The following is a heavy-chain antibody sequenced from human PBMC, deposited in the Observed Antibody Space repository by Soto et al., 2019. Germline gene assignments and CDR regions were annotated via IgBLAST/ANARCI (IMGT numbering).Heavy chain of an antibody. CDR2: IYYPGKT. CDR3: GRDLTSNANCIDP. Sequence: QVPLQEPGPGLVKPSQTLSLTCSVSGYYIPVGVYYWTWIGQRPGKGLEWMGYIYYPGKTYYNPSVESRLTMLVDRSKNLFSQWLTSVTDADTAVYFCGRDLTSNANCIDPWGQGTLVTVSS. CDR1: GYYIPVGVYY. D-gene: IGHD2-2*01. V-gene: IGHV4-30-4*01. J-gene: IGHJ5*02.